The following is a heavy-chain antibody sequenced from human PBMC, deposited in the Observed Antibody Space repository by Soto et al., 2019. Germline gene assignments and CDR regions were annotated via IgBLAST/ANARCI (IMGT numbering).Heavy chain of an antibody. J-gene: IGHJ4*02. D-gene: IGHD2-15*01. CDR2: IGASGDIT. CDR3: AKDDFTDRGNDYFDY. Sequence: EVQLLESGGGLVQPGGSLRLSCAASGFSFTNFAMSWVRQAPGKGLEWVAGIGASGDITWYADSVKGRLSISRDNSKNTPYLQPNSLRFEDTAVYYCAKDDFTDRGNDYFDYWGPGTLVTVSS. V-gene: IGHV3-23*01. CDR1: GFSFTNFA.